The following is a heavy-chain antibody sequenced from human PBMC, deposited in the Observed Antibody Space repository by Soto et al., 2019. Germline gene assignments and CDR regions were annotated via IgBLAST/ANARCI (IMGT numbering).Heavy chain of an antibody. J-gene: IGHJ6*02. CDR3: ATQGRAARLQYYYYGMDV. Sequence: GESLKISCKVSGYSFTSYWIGWVRQMPGKGLEWMGIIYPGDSDTRYSPSFQGQVTISADKSISTAYLQWSSLKASDTAMYYCATQGRAARLQYYYYGMDVWGQGTTVTVSS. D-gene: IGHD6-6*01. V-gene: IGHV5-51*01. CDR1: GYSFTSYW. CDR2: IYPGDSDT.